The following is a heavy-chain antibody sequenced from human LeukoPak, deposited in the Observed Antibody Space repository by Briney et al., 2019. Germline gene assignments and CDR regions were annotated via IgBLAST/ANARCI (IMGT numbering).Heavy chain of an antibody. CDR3: NTIAAAGHYDY. CDR2: IKSKTDGGTT. V-gene: IGHV3-15*01. J-gene: IGHJ4*02. D-gene: IGHD6-25*01. Sequence: GGSLRLSCVASGFTFSNAWMSWVRQAPGKGLEWVGRIKSKTDGGTTDYAAPVKGRFTLSRDDSKNTLYLQMNSLKIEDTAVYYCNTIAAAGHYDYWGQGTLVTVSS. CDR1: GFTFSNAW.